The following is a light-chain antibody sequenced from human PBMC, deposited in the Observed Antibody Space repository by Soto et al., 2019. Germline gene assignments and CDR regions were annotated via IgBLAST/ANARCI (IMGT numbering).Light chain of an antibody. CDR1: SSNIGTNT. V-gene: IGLV1-44*01. Sequence: QAVVTQSPSASGNPGQRVTISCSGSSSNIGTNTVIWYQQLPGAAPRLLIYSDNQRPSGVPDRFSGSKSGTSASLAISGLQSEDEADYYCAAWVVSLVVFGGGTKVTVL. CDR3: AAWVVSLVV. CDR2: SDN. J-gene: IGLJ2*01.